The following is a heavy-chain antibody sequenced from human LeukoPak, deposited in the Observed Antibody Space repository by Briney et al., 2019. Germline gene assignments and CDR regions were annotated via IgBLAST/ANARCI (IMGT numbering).Heavy chain of an antibody. CDR3: AKDSGSGWSSFDY. CDR1: GFTFDDYA. CDR2: ISWNSGSI. V-gene: IGHV3-9*01. Sequence: PGRSLRLPCAASGFTFDDYAMHWVRQAPGKGLEWVSGISWNSGSIGYADSVKGRFTISRDNAKNSLYLQMSSLRAEDTAVYYCAKDSGSGWSSFDYWGQGTLVTVSS. D-gene: IGHD6-19*01. J-gene: IGHJ4*02.